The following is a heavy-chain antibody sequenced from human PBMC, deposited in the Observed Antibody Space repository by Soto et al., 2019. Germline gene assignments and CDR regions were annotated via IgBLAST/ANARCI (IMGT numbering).Heavy chain of an antibody. CDR1: GFTFSSYG. V-gene: IGHV3-33*01. CDR2: IWYDGSNK. J-gene: IGHJ6*03. CDR3: ARAPGYYYYMDV. Sequence: QVQLVESGGGVVQPGRSLRLSCAASGFTFSSYGMHWVRQAPGKGLEWVAVIWYDGSNKYYADSVKGRFTISRDNSKNTLYLPMNSLRAEDTAVYYCARAPGYYYYMDVWGKGTTVTVSS.